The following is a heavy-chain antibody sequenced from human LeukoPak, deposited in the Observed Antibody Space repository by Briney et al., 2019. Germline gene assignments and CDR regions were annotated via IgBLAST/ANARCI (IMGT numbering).Heavy chain of an antibody. J-gene: IGHJ4*02. D-gene: IGHD3-22*01. CDR3: AGLVGRYSSGLYYYYFDY. CDR2: MYLSGTT. CDR1: GFTFSNYNM. V-gene: IGHV4-4*01. Sequence: GSLRLSCAASGFTFSNYNMNWVRQPPGKGLEWIGEMYLSGTTHSNPSVKSRVTISIDKSKNQFFLNLSSVTAADTAVYCCAGLVGRYSSGLYYYYFDYWGQGTLVTVSS.